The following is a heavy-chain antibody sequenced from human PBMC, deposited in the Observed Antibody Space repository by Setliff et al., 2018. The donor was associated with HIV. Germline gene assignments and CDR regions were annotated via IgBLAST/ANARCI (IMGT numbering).Heavy chain of an antibody. Sequence: ASVKVSCKASGYTLTTYGIHWVRQAPGHGLEWMGIINPSGGSTSYSQKFQGRVTMTRDTSTSTVYMELNSLRSEDTAVYYCARVGDGYNSFDYWGQGTLVTVSS. D-gene: IGHD5-12*01. CDR1: GYTLTTYG. V-gene: IGHV1-46*01. J-gene: IGHJ4*02. CDR3: ARVGDGYNSFDY. CDR2: INPSGGST.